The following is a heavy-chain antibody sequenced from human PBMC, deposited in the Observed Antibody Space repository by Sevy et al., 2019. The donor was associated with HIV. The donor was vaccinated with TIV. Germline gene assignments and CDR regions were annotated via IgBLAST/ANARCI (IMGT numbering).Heavy chain of an antibody. CDR2: IKGDGGEK. CDR3: VRGGGACDY. Sequence: GGSLRLSCAASEFTFSKYWMGWVRQAPGKGPEWVANIKGDGGEKDYLDSVKGRFTISRDNAKSSLYLRMNSLRDEDTATYYCVRGGGACDYWGQGTLVTVSS. CDR1: EFTFSKYW. J-gene: IGHJ4*02. V-gene: IGHV3-7*01. D-gene: IGHD2-21*02.